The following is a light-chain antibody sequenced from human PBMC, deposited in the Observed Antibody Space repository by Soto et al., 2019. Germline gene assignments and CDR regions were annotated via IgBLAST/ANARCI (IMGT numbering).Light chain of an antibody. V-gene: IGKV3-20*01. J-gene: IGKJ5*01. CDR3: QQYNNWQVT. Sequence: IVLTQSPGTLSMSPGERATLSCRASQSLTNNYLAWFQQKPGQAPRLIIYGASNRPTDIPDRFSGSVSGTDGSITISSLKSEDGAVYYCQQYNNWQVTFGQGTRLEIK. CDR1: QSLTNNY. CDR2: GAS.